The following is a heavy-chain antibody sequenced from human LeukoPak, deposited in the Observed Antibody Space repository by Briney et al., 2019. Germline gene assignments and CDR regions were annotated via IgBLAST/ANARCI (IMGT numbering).Heavy chain of an antibody. CDR1: GGSISSYY. CDR3: ARDHSGTNYVMD. D-gene: IGHD4/OR15-4a*01. CDR2: IYYSGST. Sequence: SETLSLTCTVSGGSISSYYWSWIRQPPGKGLEWIGYIYYSGSTNYNPSLKSRVTMSVDTSKSQFSLKLRSVTAADTAVYYCARDHSGTNYVMDWGQGTLVTVSS. V-gene: IGHV4-59*01. J-gene: IGHJ4*02.